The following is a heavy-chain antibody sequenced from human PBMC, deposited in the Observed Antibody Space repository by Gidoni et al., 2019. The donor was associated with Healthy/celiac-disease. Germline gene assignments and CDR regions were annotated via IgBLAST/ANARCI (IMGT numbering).Heavy chain of an antibody. V-gene: IGHV4-39*01. D-gene: IGHD2-2*01. CDR2: IYYSGST. CDR3: ARHEGRVVPAAIAGFDP. Sequence: QLQLQESGPGLVKPSETLSLTCTVPGGSISSSSYYWGWIRQPPGKGLEWIGSIYYSGSTYYNLSLKSRVTISVDTSKNQFSLKLSSVTAADTAVYYCARHEGRVVPAAIAGFDPWGQGTLVTVSS. CDR1: GGSISSSSYY. J-gene: IGHJ5*02.